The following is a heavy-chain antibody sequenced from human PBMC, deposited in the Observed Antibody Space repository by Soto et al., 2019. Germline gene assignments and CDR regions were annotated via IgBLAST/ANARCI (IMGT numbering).Heavy chain of an antibody. V-gene: IGHV4-34*01. Sequence: PSETLSLTCAVYGGSFSGYRWGWVRQPPGKGLEWIGNVYHSGLTFYNPSLESRVSISIDTSKNQFTLSLGSVTAADTAVYFCDRRRSATSWRDHWGQGILVTVSS. J-gene: IGHJ5*02. D-gene: IGHD2-2*01. CDR2: VYHSGLT. CDR1: GGSFSGYR. CDR3: DRRRSATSWRDH.